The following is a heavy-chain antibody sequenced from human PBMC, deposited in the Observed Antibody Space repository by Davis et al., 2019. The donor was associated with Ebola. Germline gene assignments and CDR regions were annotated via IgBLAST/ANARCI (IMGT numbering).Heavy chain of an antibody. D-gene: IGHD2-15*01. CDR3: TREGRVDCSGGSCLYYYNMDV. CDR1: GDSVPTNTAA. Sequence: HSQTLSLTCVISGDSVPTNTAAWNWIRQSPARGLEWLGRTYYRSKWSNDYAVSVKGRISINPDTSKNLFSLQLNSVTPEDTAVYYCTREGRVDCSGGSCLYYYNMDVWGQGTTVTVSS. J-gene: IGHJ6*02. CDR2: TYYRSKWSN. V-gene: IGHV6-1*01.